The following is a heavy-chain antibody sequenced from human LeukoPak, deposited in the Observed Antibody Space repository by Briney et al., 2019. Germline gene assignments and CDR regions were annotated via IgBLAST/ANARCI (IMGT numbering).Heavy chain of an antibody. V-gene: IGHV3-23*01. CDR1: GFTFSSYA. Sequence: GGSLRLSCAASGFTFSSYAMSWVRQAPGKGLEWVSAISGSGGSTYYADSVKGRFTISRDNSKNTLYLQMNSLRAEDTAVYYCAKLMADYYDSSGYYYGAAGAFDIWGQGTMVTVSS. CDR2: ISGSGGST. J-gene: IGHJ3*02. CDR3: AKLMADYYDSSGYYYGAAGAFDI. D-gene: IGHD3-22*01.